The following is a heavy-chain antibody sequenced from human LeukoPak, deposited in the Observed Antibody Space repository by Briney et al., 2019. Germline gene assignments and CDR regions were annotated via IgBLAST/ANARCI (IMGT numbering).Heavy chain of an antibody. Sequence: ASVKVSCKASVYTFTSYDINWVRQATGQGLEWMGWMNPNSGNTGYAQKFQGRVTITRNTSISTAYMELSSLRSEDTAVYYCARVGTRRGNWFDPWGQGPLVTVSS. CDR3: ARVGTRRGNWFDP. CDR2: MNPNSGNT. V-gene: IGHV1-8*03. J-gene: IGHJ5*02. CDR1: VYTFTSYD. D-gene: IGHD1-1*01.